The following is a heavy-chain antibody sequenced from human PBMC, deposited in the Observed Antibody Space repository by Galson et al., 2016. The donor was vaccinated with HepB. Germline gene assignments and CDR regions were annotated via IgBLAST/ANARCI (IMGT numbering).Heavy chain of an antibody. J-gene: IGHJ4*02. Sequence: SLRLSCAASGFIFTTYWMDWVRQAPGKGLEWVANINQDGSVKYYVDSVRGRFTVSRDNSKNSLYLQMNSLRVADTAVYYCATQLDFWGQGTLVTVSS. V-gene: IGHV3-7*01. CDR1: GFIFTTYW. CDR3: ATQLDF. CDR2: INQDGSVK.